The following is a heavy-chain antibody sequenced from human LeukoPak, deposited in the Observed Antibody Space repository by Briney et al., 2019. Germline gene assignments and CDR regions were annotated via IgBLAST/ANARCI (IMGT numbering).Heavy chain of an antibody. J-gene: IGHJ5*02. Sequence: SGGSLRLSCAASGFTFSSYGMHWVRQAPGKGLEWVAVIWYDGSNKYYVDSVQGRFTISRDNSKNTLYLQMNSLRAEDTAVYYCAREGIVVVPAAISPYRWFDPWGQGTLVTDSS. CDR2: IWYDGSNK. CDR3: AREGIVVVPAAISPYRWFDP. CDR1: GFTFSSYG. D-gene: IGHD2-2*01. V-gene: IGHV3-33*01.